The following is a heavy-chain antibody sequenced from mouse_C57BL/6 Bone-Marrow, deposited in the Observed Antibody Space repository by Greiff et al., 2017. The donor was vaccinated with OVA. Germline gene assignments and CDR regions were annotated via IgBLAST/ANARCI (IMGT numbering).Heavy chain of an antibody. D-gene: IGHD1-1*01. Sequence: QVHVKQPGAELVRPGSSVKLSCKASGYTFTSYWMDWVKQRPGQGLEWIGNIYPSDSETHYNQKFKDKATLTVDKSSSTAYMQLSSLTSEDSAVYYCARAGGSSYDWGQGTLVTVSA. CDR2: IYPSDSET. V-gene: IGHV1-61*01. CDR1: GYTFTSYW. CDR3: ARAGGSSYD. J-gene: IGHJ3*01.